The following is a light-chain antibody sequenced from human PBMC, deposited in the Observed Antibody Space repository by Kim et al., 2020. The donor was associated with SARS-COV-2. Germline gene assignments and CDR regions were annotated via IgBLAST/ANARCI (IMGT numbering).Light chain of an antibody. CDR3: QQFGGSPLIT. CDR2: GAS. CDR1: ESVDSSK. V-gene: IGKV3-20*01. J-gene: IGKJ5*01. Sequence: EIVLTQSPGTLSSSPGETATFSCRASESVDSSKLAWYQQKPGQAPRLLIFGASSRATGIPDRFSGSGSGTDFTLTISRLEPEDFAVYYCQQFGGSPLITFGQGTRLEIK.